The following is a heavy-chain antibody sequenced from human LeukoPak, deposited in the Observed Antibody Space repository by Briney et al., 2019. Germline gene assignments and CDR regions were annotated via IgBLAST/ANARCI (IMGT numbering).Heavy chain of an antibody. Sequence: SETLSLTCTVSGGSISSYYWSWIRQPPGKGLEWIGYIYYSGSTNYNPSLKSRVTISVDTSKNQFSLKLSSVTAADTAVYYCARGAGTYDILTGYYRNWFDPWGQGTLVTVSS. J-gene: IGHJ5*02. D-gene: IGHD3-9*01. CDR1: GGSISSYY. CDR3: ARGAGTYDILTGYYRNWFDP. CDR2: IYYSGST. V-gene: IGHV4-59*01.